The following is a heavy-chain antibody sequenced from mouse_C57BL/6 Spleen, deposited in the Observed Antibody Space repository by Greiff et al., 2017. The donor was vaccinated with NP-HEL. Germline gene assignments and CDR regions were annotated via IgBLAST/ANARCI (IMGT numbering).Heavy chain of an antibody. Sequence: DVMLVESGGGLVKPGGSLKLSCAASGFTFSSYAMSWVRQTPEKRLEWVATISDGGSYTYYPDNVKGRFTISRDNAKNNLYLQMSHLKSEDTAMYYCARDLGTTTVVPPFAYWGQGTLVTVSA. V-gene: IGHV5-4*01. CDR2: ISDGGSYT. CDR3: ARDLGTTTVVPPFAY. J-gene: IGHJ3*01. D-gene: IGHD1-1*01. CDR1: GFTFSSYA.